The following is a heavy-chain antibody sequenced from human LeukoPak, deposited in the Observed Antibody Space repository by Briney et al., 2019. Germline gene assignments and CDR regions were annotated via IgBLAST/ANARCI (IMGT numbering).Heavy chain of an antibody. CDR2: IIPILGIA. Sequence: ASVKVSCKASGGTFSSYAISWVRQAPGQGLAWMGRIIPILGIANYAQKFQGRVTITADKSTSTAYMELSSLRSEDTAVYYCARDLDGPFDYWGQGTLVTVSS. V-gene: IGHV1-69*04. CDR1: GGTFSSYA. D-gene: IGHD1-1*01. CDR3: ARDLDGPFDY. J-gene: IGHJ4*02.